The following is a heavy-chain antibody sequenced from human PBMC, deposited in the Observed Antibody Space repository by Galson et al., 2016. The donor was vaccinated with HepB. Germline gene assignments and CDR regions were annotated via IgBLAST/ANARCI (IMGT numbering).Heavy chain of an antibody. V-gene: IGHV3-30*03. CDR3: ARGAYNWNDVVFWFDP. Sequence: SLRLSCAASGFTFSSYGMHWVRQAPGKGLEWVAVISYDGSNKYYADSVKGRFTISRDKSKNTLYLQMNSLRAEDTALYYRARGAYNWNDVVFWFDPWGQGTLVTVSS. D-gene: IGHD1-20*01. CDR2: ISYDGSNK. J-gene: IGHJ5*02. CDR1: GFTFSSYG.